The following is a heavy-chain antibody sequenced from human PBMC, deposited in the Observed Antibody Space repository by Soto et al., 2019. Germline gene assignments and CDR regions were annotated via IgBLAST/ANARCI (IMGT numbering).Heavy chain of an antibody. D-gene: IGHD4-4*01. Sequence: QVHLQESGPGLVKPSETLSLTCTVSGGAISSSSYYWGWIRQPPGKGLEWIGSFYYSGSTYYNPSLKSRVSISVDTSKNQFSLKLSSVIAADTAVYYCARHCPFYSRPPGWFDPWGQGTLVTVSS. CDR2: FYYSGST. CDR3: ARHCPFYSRPPGWFDP. J-gene: IGHJ5*02. CDR1: GGAISSSSYY. V-gene: IGHV4-39*01.